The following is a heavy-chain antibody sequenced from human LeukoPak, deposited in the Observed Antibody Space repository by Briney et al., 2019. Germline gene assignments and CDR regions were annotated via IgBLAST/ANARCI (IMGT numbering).Heavy chain of an antibody. V-gene: IGHV3-53*01. D-gene: IGHD7-27*01. CDR1: GFTVSSNY. J-gene: IGHJ4*02. Sequence: GGSLRLSCAASGFTVSSNYMSWVRQAPGKGLEWVSVIYSGGSTYYADSVKGRFTISRDNSKNTLYLQMNSLGAEDTAVYYCTKFNWVEDYFDYWGQGTLVTVSS. CDR2: IYSGGST. CDR3: TKFNWVEDYFDY.